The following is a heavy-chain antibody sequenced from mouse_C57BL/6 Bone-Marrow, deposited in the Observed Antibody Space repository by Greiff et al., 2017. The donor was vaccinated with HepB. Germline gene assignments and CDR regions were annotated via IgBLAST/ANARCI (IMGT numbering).Heavy chain of an antibody. D-gene: IGHD1-1*01. J-gene: IGHJ1*03. CDR2: ISNGGGST. V-gene: IGHV5-12*01. CDR3: ARHGSYYGTLYWYFDV. Sequence: EVQLVESGGGLVQPGGSLKLSCAASGFTFSDYYMYWVRQTPEKRLEWVAYISNGGGSTYYPDTVKGRFTISRDNAKNTLYLQMSHLKSEDTAMYYCARHGSYYGTLYWYFDVWGTGTTVTVSS. CDR1: GFTFSDYY.